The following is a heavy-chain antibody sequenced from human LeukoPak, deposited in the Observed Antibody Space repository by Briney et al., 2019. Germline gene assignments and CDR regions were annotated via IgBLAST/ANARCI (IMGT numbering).Heavy chain of an antibody. J-gene: IGHJ5*02. Sequence: ETLSLTCAVYGGSFSGYYWSWIRQPPGKGLEWVSAISGSGGSTYYADSVKGRFTISRDNSKNTLYLQMNSLRAEDTAVYYCAKGLRYCSGGSCWEWFDPWGQGTLVTVSS. D-gene: IGHD2-15*01. V-gene: IGHV3-23*01. CDR3: AKGLRYCSGGSCWEWFDP. CDR2: ISGSGGST. CDR1: GGSFSGYY.